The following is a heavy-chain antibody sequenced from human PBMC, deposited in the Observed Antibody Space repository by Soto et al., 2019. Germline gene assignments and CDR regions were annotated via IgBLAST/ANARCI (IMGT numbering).Heavy chain of an antibody. CDR1: GGTFSRNT. CDR3: ARESLLYGDSPGHFDY. Sequence: QVQLVQSGAEVKKPGSSVKVSCKASGGTFSRNTVNWVRQAPGLGLEWMGGIIPIFGTTNYAQKFQGRVTITADKSTTTVYMELNSLRSEDTAVYYCARESLLYGDSPGHFDYWGQGTLVTVSS. J-gene: IGHJ4*02. V-gene: IGHV1-69*06. D-gene: IGHD4-17*01. CDR2: IIPIFGTT.